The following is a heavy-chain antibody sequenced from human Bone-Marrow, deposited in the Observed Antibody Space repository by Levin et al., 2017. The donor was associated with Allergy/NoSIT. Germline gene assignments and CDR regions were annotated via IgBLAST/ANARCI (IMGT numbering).Heavy chain of an antibody. D-gene: IGHD1-26*01. CDR1: AFTFSSYS. CDR3: ARGALITYGSSPDPDLEV. Sequence: PGGSLRLSCAASAFTFSSYSMNWVRQARGKGLEWVSYITAAGGVMHYADSVKGRFTISRDNVKNPLYLQMNSLRGEDTAVYYCARGALITYGSSPDPDLEVWGQGTTVTVSS. J-gene: IGHJ6*02. V-gene: IGHV3-48*01. CDR2: ITAAGGVM.